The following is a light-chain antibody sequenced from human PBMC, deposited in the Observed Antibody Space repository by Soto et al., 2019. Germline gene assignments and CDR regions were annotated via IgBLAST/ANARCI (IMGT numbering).Light chain of an antibody. Sequence: QSALTQPASVSGSPGQSITISCTGTSGDVGDNDYVSWYQQHPGKAPKLMIYEVSNRPSGVSNRFSGSKSGNTASLTISGLQPEDEADYYCGSFTANNRLFGGGTKLTVL. CDR3: GSFTANNRL. CDR1: SGDVGDNDY. J-gene: IGLJ3*02. V-gene: IGLV2-14*01. CDR2: EVS.